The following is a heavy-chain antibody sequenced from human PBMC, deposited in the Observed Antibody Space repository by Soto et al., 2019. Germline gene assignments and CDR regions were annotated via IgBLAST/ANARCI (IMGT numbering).Heavy chain of an antibody. CDR2: ISYDGSNK. CDR1: GFTFSSYA. Sequence: QVQLVESGGGVVQPGRSLRLSCAASGFTFSSYAMHWVRQAPGKGLEWVAVISYDGSNKYYADSVKGRFTISRDNSKNTLYLQMNSLRAEDTAVYYCAREGDYILYNWFDPWGQGTLVTVSS. J-gene: IGHJ5*02. CDR3: AREGDYILYNWFDP. D-gene: IGHD4-4*01. V-gene: IGHV3-30-3*01.